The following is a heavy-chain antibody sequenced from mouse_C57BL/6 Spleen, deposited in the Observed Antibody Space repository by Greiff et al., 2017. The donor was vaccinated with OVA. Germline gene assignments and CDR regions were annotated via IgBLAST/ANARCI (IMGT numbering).Heavy chain of an antibody. D-gene: IGHD1-1*01. CDR2: IYPGDGDT. CDR1: GYAFSSSW. J-gene: IGHJ4*01. V-gene: IGHV1-82*01. Sequence: VQLQQSGPELVKPGASVKISCKASGYAFSSSWMNWVKQRPGKGLEWIGRIYPGDGDTNYNGKFKGKATLTADKSSSTAYMQLSSLTSEDSAVYFCAREELYYYGSSPYYAMDYWGQGTSVTVSS. CDR3: AREELYYYGSSPYYAMDY.